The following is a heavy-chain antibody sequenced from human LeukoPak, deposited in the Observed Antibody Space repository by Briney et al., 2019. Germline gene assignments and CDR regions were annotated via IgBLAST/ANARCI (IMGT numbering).Heavy chain of an antibody. Sequence: GESLKISCKGSGYTFTSYWIAWVRQMPGKGLEWMGIVYPGDSDIRYSPSFQGQVTISADKSINTAYVQWSSLKASDTAMYYCARRVVNNRNWYFNLWGRGTLVTVSS. CDR3: ARRVVNNRNWYFNL. J-gene: IGHJ2*01. CDR2: VYPGDSDI. D-gene: IGHD4-23*01. CDR1: GYTFTSYW. V-gene: IGHV5-51*01.